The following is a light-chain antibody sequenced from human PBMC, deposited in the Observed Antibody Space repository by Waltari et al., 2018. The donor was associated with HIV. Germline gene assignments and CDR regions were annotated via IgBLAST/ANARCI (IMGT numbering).Light chain of an antibody. Sequence: DIVMTQSPDSLAVSLGERATINCKSSRSVLYTSNNKNYLAWYQHKPGQPPKLLIYWASTRQSGVPDRFSGSGSGTDCTLAINNLQAEDVAVYYCQQYYSIPRTFGQGTKVEIK. CDR3: QQYYSIPRT. J-gene: IGKJ1*01. V-gene: IGKV4-1*01. CDR2: WAS. CDR1: RSVLYTSNNKNY.